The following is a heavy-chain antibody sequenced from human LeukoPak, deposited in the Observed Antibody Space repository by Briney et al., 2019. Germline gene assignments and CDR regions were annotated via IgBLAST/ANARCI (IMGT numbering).Heavy chain of an antibody. V-gene: IGHV3-30-3*01. CDR1: GFTFSSYA. Sequence: GGSLRLSCAASGFTFSSYAMHWVRQAPGKGLEWVAVISYDGSNKYYADSVEGRFTISRDNSKNTLYLQMNSLRAEDTAVYYCARAPRGAPPFYYYYGMDVWGQGTTVTVSS. CDR2: ISYDGSNK. D-gene: IGHD2-15*01. J-gene: IGHJ6*02. CDR3: ARAPRGAPPFYYYYGMDV.